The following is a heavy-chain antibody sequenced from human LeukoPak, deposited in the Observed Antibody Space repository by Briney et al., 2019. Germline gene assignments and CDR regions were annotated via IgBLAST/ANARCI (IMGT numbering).Heavy chain of an antibody. Sequence: SETLSLTCTVSGYSISSGYYWGWIRQPPGKGLEWIGYIYYSGSTYYNPSLKSRVTISVDTSKNQFSLKLSSVTAADTAVYYCAREDGDYVVGLRGWFDPWGQGTLVTVSS. CDR2: IYYSGST. CDR1: GYSISSGYY. V-gene: IGHV4-38-2*02. CDR3: AREDGDYVVGLRGWFDP. D-gene: IGHD4-17*01. J-gene: IGHJ5*02.